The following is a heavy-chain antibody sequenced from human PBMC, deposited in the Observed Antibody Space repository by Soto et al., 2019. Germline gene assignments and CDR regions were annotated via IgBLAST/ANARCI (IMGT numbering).Heavy chain of an antibody. V-gene: IGHV1-2*04. CDR1: GYTFTGYY. D-gene: IGHD3-10*01. CDR3: SRGFGELYDERNWFDP. Sequence: QVQLVQSGAEVKKPGASVKVSCKASGYTFTGYYMHWVRQAPGQGLEWMGWINPNSGGTNYAQKFQGWVTMTRDTSISTAYMELSRLRSDDTAVYYCSRGFGELYDERNWFDPWGQGILVTVSS. J-gene: IGHJ5*02. CDR2: INPNSGGT.